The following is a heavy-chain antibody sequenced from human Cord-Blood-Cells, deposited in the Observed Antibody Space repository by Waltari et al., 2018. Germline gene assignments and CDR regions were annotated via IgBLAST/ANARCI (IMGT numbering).Heavy chain of an antibody. D-gene: IGHD1-1*01. CDR2: IYYSGST. V-gene: IGHV4-39*07. Sequence: QLQLQESGPGLVKPSETLSLTCTVSGGSISSSSYYWGWIRQPPGKGLEWIGSIYYSGSTYYIPSLKSRVTISVDTSKNQFSLKLSSVTAADTAVYYCARLRYNWNFDYWGQGTLVTVSS. CDR1: GGSISSSSYY. CDR3: ARLRYNWNFDY. J-gene: IGHJ4*02.